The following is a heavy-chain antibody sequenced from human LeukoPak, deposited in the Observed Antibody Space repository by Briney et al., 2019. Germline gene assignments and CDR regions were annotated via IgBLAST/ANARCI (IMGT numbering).Heavy chain of an antibody. V-gene: IGHV3-30*02. CDR3: AKDLNSWTAFDAFDV. Sequence: PGGSLRLSCAASGFTLNRHGMHWVRQAPGKGLEWVAFIRYDGSNEYYADSVKGRFTISRDNSRDTLYLQMNSLRAEDTAVYYCAKDLNSWTAFDAFDVWGQGTMVTVSS. CDR1: GFTLNRHG. CDR2: IRYDGSNE. J-gene: IGHJ3*01. D-gene: IGHD3/OR15-3a*01.